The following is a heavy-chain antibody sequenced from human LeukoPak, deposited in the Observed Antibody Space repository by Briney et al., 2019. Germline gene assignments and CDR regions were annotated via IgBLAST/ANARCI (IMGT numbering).Heavy chain of an antibody. CDR3: ARDLVSSGGFDP. Sequence: SETLSLTCTVSGGSISSGSYYWSWIRQPAGKGLEWIGRIYTSGSTSYNPSLKSRVTISVDTSKNQFSLKLSSVTAADTAVYYCARDLVSSGGFDPWGQGTLVTVSS. D-gene: IGHD6-19*01. CDR2: IYTSGST. J-gene: IGHJ5*02. V-gene: IGHV4-61*02. CDR1: GGSISSGSYY.